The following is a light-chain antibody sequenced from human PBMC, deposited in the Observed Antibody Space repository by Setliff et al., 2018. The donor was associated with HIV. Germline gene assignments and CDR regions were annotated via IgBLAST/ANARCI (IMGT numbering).Light chain of an antibody. CDR1: SSDVGDYNY. J-gene: IGLJ1*01. CDR2: DVT. V-gene: IGLV2-14*03. CDR3: SSYTSSSPYV. Sequence: SALAQPASVSGSPGQSITISCTGTSSDVGDYNYVSWYQQHPGKAPKVMIYDVTSRLPGVSNRFSGSKSGNTAYLTISGLQAEDEADYYCSSYTSSSPYVFGTGTKVTVL.